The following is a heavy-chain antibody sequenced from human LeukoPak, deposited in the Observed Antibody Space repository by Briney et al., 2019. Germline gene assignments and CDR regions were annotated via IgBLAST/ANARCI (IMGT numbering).Heavy chain of an antibody. Sequence: SETLSLTCTVSGGSISSGDYYWSWIRQPPGKGLEWIGYVYYSGSTYYNPSLKSRATISVDTSKNQFSLKLSSVTAADTAVYYWAREGGGTGVPPQVSGMEVWAKGPRSPSP. CDR2: VYYSGST. D-gene: IGHD1/OR15-1a*01. CDR3: AREGGGTGVPPQVSGMEV. J-gene: IGHJ6*02. V-gene: IGHV4-30-4*01. CDR1: GGSISSGDYY.